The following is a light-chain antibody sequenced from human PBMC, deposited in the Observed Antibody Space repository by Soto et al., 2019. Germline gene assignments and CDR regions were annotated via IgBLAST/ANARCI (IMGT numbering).Light chain of an antibody. Sequence: EIVLTQSPDILSLSPGERAILYCRASQSVTSTYFAWYQQKPGQAPRLLIYGASSRATGIPERFSGSGAGTDFTLTISRLEPEDFAVYYCHQYGSSLWTFGQGTKVDIK. CDR1: QSVTSTY. CDR3: HQYGSSLWT. CDR2: GAS. J-gene: IGKJ1*01. V-gene: IGKV3-20*01.